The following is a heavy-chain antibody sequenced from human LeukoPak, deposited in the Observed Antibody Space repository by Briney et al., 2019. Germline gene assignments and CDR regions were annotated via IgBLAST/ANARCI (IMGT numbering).Heavy chain of an antibody. J-gene: IGHJ4*02. D-gene: IGHD2-15*01. Sequence: SVKVSCKASGGTFSSYAISWVRQAPGQGLEWMGGIIPIFGTANYAQKSQGRVTITADKSTSTAYMELGSLRSEDTAVYYCAREVDNYFDYWGQGTLVTVSS. V-gene: IGHV1-69*06. CDR3: AREVDNYFDY. CDR1: GGTFSSYA. CDR2: IIPIFGTA.